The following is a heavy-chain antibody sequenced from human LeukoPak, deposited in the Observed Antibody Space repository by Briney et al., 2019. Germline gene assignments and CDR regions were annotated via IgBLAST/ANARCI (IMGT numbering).Heavy chain of an antibody. J-gene: IGHJ4*02. Sequence: GGTLRLSCAASGFTFSSYGMSWVRQAPGKGLEWVSAISGSGGSTYYADSVKGRFTISRDNSKNTLYLQMNSLRAEDTAVYYCAKGVIAAAGRSGYGFDYWGQGTLVTVSS. CDR2: ISGSGGST. V-gene: IGHV3-23*01. CDR3: AKGVIAAAGRSGYGFDY. CDR1: GFTFSSYG. D-gene: IGHD6-13*01.